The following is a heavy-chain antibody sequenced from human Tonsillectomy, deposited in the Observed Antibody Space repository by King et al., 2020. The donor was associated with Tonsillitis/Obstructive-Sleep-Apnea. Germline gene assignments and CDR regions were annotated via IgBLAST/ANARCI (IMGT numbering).Heavy chain of an antibody. V-gene: IGHV3-23*04. J-gene: IGHJ5*02. CDR1: GFTFSSYA. Sequence: VQLVESGGGLVQPGGSLRLSCAASGFTFSSYAMSWVRQAPGKGLEWVSAISGSGGSTYYADSVKGRFTISRDNSKNTLYLQMNSLKAEDTAVYYCAKDESRWNWNSKYNWFDPWGQGTLVTVSS. CDR2: ISGSGGST. CDR3: AKDESRWNWNSKYNWFDP. D-gene: IGHD1-7*01.